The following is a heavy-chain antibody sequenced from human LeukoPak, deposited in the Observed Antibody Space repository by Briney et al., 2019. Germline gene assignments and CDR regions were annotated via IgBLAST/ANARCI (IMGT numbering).Heavy chain of an antibody. Sequence: SETLSLTCTVSGGSISSYYWNWIRQPPGKGLEYIGYVYYSGSTYYNPSLKGRVTISVDTSKNQFSLKLSSVTAADTAVYYCARVGSSEWFDPWGQGTLVTVSS. CDR3: ARVGSSEWFDP. D-gene: IGHD6-6*01. CDR2: VYYSGST. J-gene: IGHJ5*02. V-gene: IGHV4-59*12. CDR1: GGSISSYY.